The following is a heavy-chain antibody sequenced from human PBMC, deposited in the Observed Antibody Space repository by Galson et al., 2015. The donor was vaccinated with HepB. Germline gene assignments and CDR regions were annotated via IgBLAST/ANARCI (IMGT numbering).Heavy chain of an antibody. Sequence: SLRLSCAASGFTFSSYAMSWVRQAPGKGLEWVSAISGSGGSTYYADSVKGRFTISRDNSKNTLYLQMNSLRAEDTAVYYCASTPPTSSTFYYYYYYMDVWGKGTTVTVSS. J-gene: IGHJ6*03. CDR3: ASTPPTSSTFYYYYYYMDV. D-gene: IGHD2-2*01. CDR1: GFTFSSYA. CDR2: ISGSGGST. V-gene: IGHV3-23*01.